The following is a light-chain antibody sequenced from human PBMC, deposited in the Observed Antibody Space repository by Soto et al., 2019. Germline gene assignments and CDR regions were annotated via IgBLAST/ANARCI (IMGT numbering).Light chain of an antibody. CDR1: QSVGTK. CDR3: QQYSSWLWT. V-gene: IGKV3-15*01. J-gene: IGKJ1*01. Sequence: IVMSQSPATLSVSPGERANLSCGASQSVGTKLAWYQQTPGQAPRLLIYGASNRATGVPARISGSVSGTEFTLTIASLQSEDFAIYYCQQYSSWLWTFGQGTKVDIK. CDR2: GAS.